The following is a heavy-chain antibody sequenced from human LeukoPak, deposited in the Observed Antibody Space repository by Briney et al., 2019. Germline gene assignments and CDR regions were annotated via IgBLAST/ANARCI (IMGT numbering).Heavy chain of an antibody. CDR1: GFTFSSYS. CDR3: ARDLSYYDSSSYSHFDY. J-gene: IGHJ4*02. V-gene: IGHV3-21*01. D-gene: IGHD3-22*01. Sequence: PGGSLRLSCAASGFTFSSYSMNWVRQAPGKGLEWVSSISSSSSYIYYADSVKGRFTISRDNAKNSLYLQMNSLRAEDTAVYYCARDLSYYDSSSYSHFDYWGQGTLVTVSS. CDR2: ISSSSSYI.